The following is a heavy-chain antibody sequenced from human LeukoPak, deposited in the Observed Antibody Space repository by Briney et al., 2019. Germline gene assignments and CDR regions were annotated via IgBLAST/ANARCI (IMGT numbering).Heavy chain of an antibody. CDR1: GFTFSSYA. CDR2: ISYDGSNK. CDR3: ARPSES. V-gene: IGHV3-30*04. J-gene: IGHJ5*02. Sequence: GGPLRLSCAASGFTFSSYAMHWVRQAPGKGLEWVAVISYDGSNKYYADSVKGRFTISRDNSKNTLYLQMNSLRAEDTAVYYCARPSESWGQGTLVTVSS.